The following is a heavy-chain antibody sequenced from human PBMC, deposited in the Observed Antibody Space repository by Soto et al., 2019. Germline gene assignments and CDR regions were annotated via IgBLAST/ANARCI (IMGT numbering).Heavy chain of an antibody. J-gene: IGHJ4*02. CDR2: IYYSGST. Sequence: SETLSLTCTVSGDSISSGDYYWSWIRQPPGKGLEWIAYIYYSGSTYYNPSLKGRVTISVDTSKNQFSLMLSSVTASDTAVFYCARLNSSGFYYGYYFDYWGQGTLVTVSS. CDR3: ARLNSSGFYYGYYFDY. D-gene: IGHD3-22*01. V-gene: IGHV4-30-4*01. CDR1: GDSISSGDYY.